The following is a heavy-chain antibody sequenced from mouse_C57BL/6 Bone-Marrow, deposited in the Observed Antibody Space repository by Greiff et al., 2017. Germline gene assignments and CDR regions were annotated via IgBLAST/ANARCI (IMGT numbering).Heavy chain of an antibody. CDR3: ASDERSSNGGY. J-gene: IGHJ2*01. V-gene: IGHV1-20*01. CDR2: INPCNGDT. D-gene: IGHD1-1*01. Sequence: VQLQQSGTELVKPGASVKLSCKASGYSFTGYCMNWVKQSHGQGLEWIGHINPCNGDTYYNQKFKGKATLTVDKSSSTANMELSSLTSEDAAVYDCASDERSSNGGYWGQGTTLTVSS. CDR1: GYSFTGYC.